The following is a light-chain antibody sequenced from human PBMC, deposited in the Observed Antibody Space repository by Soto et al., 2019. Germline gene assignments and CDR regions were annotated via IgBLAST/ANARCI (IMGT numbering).Light chain of an antibody. J-gene: IGLJ1*01. CDR2: EGS. CDR1: SSDVGSYNL. CDR3: CSYAGSSTFYV. V-gene: IGLV2-23*01. Sequence: QSVLTQPASVSGSPGQSITISCTGTSSDVGSYNLVSWYQQHPGKAPKLMIYEGSKRPSGVSNRFSGSKSGNTASLTISGLQAEDEADYYCCSYAGSSTFYVFGNGTKVTV.